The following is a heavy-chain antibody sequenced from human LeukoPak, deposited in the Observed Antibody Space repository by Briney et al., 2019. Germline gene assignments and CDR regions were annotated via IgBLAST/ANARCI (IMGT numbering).Heavy chain of an antibody. V-gene: IGHV3-48*01. Sequence: GGSLRLSCAASGFTFSSYSMNWVRQAPGKGLEWVSYISSSSSTIYYADSVKGRFTISRDNSKNTLYLQLNSLRAEDTAVYYCAKAARVDTAMLGAFDIWGQGTMVTVSS. J-gene: IGHJ3*02. CDR3: AKAARVDTAMLGAFDI. CDR2: ISSSSSTI. D-gene: IGHD5-18*01. CDR1: GFTFSSYS.